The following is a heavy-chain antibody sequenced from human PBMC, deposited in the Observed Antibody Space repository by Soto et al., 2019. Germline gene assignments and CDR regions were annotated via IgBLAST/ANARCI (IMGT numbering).Heavy chain of an antibody. J-gene: IGHJ5*01. CDR3: ASDICSRGYKRFDS. Sequence: GSLRLSCTSSTISINVHVIEWVRQAPAKGLERVAFISNDVRVQYYADSVKARFTISRDYSKNTLDLQMSSLRNEETAVYYCASDICSRGYKRFDSLGPGNLVAVYS. V-gene: IGHV3-30*03. D-gene: IGHD3-22*01. CDR1: TISINVHV. CDR2: ISNDVRVQ.